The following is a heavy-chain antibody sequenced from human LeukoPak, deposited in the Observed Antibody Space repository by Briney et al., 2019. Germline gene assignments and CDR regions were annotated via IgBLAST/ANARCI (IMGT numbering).Heavy chain of an antibody. CDR3: ARVYDSSGYYYMH. CDR1: GGTFSSYA. J-gene: IGHJ1*01. D-gene: IGHD3-22*01. V-gene: IGHV1-69*04. CDR2: IIPIFGIA. Sequence: GASVNLPCKASGGTFSSYAISWVRQPPGQGLEWMGRIIPIFGIANYAEKFQGRVTITADKSTSTAYMELSSLRSEDTAVYYCARVYDSSGYYYMHWGQGTLVTVSS.